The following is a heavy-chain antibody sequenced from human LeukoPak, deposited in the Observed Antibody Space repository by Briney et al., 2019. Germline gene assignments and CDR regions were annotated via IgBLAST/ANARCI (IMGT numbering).Heavy chain of an antibody. Sequence: GGSLRLSCAASGFTFSDYYMSWIRQAPGKGLEWVSYISSSGSTLYYADSVKGRFTISRDNAKNSLYLQMNSLRAEDTAVYYCASRDYDSSGFDYWGQGTLVTVSS. D-gene: IGHD3-22*01. CDR2: ISSSGSTL. V-gene: IGHV3-11*04. CDR1: GFTFSDYY. J-gene: IGHJ4*02. CDR3: ASRDYDSSGFDY.